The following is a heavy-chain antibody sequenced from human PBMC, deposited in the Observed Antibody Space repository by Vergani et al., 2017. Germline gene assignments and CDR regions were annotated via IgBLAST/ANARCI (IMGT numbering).Heavy chain of an antibody. D-gene: IGHD6-13*01. V-gene: IGHV3-23*01. CDR2: ISGSGGFT. Sequence: EVQLLESGGNLVQPGGSLRLSCAASGFTFTNFAMTWVRQAPGEGLEWVSGISGSGGFTYYADSVKGRFTIYSDNSKNTMFLQMNNLRAEDTAVYYCAEGQQLVFFSVDVWGIGTSVTVTA. CDR3: AEGQQLVFFSVDV. CDR1: GFTFTNFA. J-gene: IGHJ6*04.